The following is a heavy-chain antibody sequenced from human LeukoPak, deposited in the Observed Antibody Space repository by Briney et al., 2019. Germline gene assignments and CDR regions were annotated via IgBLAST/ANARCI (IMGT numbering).Heavy chain of an antibody. V-gene: IGHV3-30*03. CDR3: ARSIDYDFWSGYSYYYGMDV. CDR1: GFTFSNYG. Sequence: GGSLRLSCAASGFTFSNYGTHWVRQAPGKGLEWVAVISYDGSNKYYADSVKGRFTISRDNSKNTLYLQMNSLRAEDTAVYYCARSIDYDFWSGYSYYYGMDVWGQGTTVTVSS. CDR2: ISYDGSNK. J-gene: IGHJ6*02. D-gene: IGHD3-3*01.